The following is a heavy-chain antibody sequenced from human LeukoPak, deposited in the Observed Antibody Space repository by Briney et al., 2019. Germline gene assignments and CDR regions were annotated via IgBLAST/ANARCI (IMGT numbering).Heavy chain of an antibody. CDR1: GYTFTSCG. CDR2: IIPIFGTA. Sequence: SVKVSCKASGYTFTSCGISWVRQAPGQGLEWMGGIIPIFGTANYAQKFQGRVTITADKSTSTAYMELSSLRSEDTAVYYCARALQYSSGWYFDYWGQGTLVTVSS. J-gene: IGHJ4*02. D-gene: IGHD6-19*01. V-gene: IGHV1-69*06. CDR3: ARALQYSSGWYFDY.